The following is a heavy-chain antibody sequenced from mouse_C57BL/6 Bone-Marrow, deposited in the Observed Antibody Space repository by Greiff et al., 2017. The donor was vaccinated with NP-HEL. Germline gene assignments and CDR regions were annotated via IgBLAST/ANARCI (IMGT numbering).Heavy chain of an antibody. CDR3: ARRREPFDY. CDR2: ISSGGSYT. D-gene: IGHD3-3*01. J-gene: IGHJ2*01. Sequence: DVMLVESGGDLVKPGGSLKLSCAASGFTFSSYGMSWVRQTPDKRLEWVATISSGGSYTYYPDSVKGRFTISRDNAKNTLYLQMSSLKSEDTAMYYCARRREPFDYWGQGTTLTVSS. CDR1: GFTFSSYG. V-gene: IGHV5-6*02.